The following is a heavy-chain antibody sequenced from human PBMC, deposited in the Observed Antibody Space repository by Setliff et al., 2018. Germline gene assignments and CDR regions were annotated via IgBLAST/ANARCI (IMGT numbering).Heavy chain of an antibody. J-gene: IGHJ4*02. CDR1: GFTFSDHY. CDR3: AKLRRDGHGLDY. Sequence: GGSLRLSCAASGFTFSDHYMDWVRQAPGKGLEWVGRIRNKVNSYITQYAASVEGRFTISRDDSKNSLYLQVNSLKTEDTAVYYCAKLRRDGHGLDYWGQGTLVTVS. CDR2: IRNKVNSYIT. V-gene: IGHV3-72*01. D-gene: IGHD1-7*01.